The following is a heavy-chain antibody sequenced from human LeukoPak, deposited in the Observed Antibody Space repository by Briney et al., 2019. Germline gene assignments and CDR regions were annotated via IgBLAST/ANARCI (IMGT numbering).Heavy chain of an antibody. CDR3: ARAVGGYYYYYYMDV. D-gene: IGHD3-10*01. CDR1: GGAFSSYA. Sequence: SVKVSCKASGGAFSSYAIRWVRKAPGQGLEWMERIIPIFGTANYAQKFQGRVTITTDESTSTAYMELSSLRSEDTAVYYCARAVGGYYYYYYMDVWGKGTTVTVSS. CDR2: IIPIFGTA. V-gene: IGHV1-69*05. J-gene: IGHJ6*03.